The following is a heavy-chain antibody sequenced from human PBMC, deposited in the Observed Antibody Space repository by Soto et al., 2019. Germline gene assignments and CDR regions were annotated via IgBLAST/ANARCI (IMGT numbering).Heavy chain of an antibody. CDR1: GDSMSSYY. Sequence: QVQLQESGPGLVKPSETLSLTCTVSGDSMSSYYWSWIRQPPGKGLEWIGYIYYSGGTNYNPSLKGRVTISVDTSKDQFSLKLSSVTAADTAVYYCARAWLRLGRVSYFDYWGQGTLVAVSS. D-gene: IGHD5-12*01. CDR3: ARAWLRLGRVSYFDY. J-gene: IGHJ4*02. V-gene: IGHV4-59*01. CDR2: IYYSGGT.